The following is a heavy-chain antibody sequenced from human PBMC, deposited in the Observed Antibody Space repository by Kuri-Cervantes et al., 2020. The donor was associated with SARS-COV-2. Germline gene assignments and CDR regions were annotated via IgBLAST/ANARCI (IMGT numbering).Heavy chain of an antibody. CDR1: GGSISSSSYY. Sequence: ESLKISCTVSGGSISSSSYYWGWIRQPPGKGLEWIGSIYYSGSTYYNPSLKSRVTISVDKSKNQFSLKLSSVTAADTAVYYCARDQDSSSWSNYDAFDIWGQGTMVTVSS. CDR3: ARDQDSSSWSNYDAFDI. J-gene: IGHJ3*02. CDR2: IYYSGST. V-gene: IGHV4-39*07. D-gene: IGHD6-13*01.